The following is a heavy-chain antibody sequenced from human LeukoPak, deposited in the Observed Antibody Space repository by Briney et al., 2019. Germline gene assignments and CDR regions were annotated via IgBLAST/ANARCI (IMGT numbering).Heavy chain of an antibody. Sequence: PSQTLSLTCTVSGGSISSGDYYWGWIRQPPGKGLEWIGSIYYSGSTYYNPSLKSRVTISVDTSKNQFSLKLSSVTAADTAVYYCARYSSSWYIYYYYYMDVWGKGTTVTVSS. V-gene: IGHV4-39*01. J-gene: IGHJ6*03. CDR1: GGSISSGDYY. D-gene: IGHD6-13*01. CDR3: ARYSSSWYIYYYYYMDV. CDR2: IYYSGST.